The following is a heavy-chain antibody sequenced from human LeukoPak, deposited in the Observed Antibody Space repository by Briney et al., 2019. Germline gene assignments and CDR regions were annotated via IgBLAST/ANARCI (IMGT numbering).Heavy chain of an antibody. CDR2: ISSSGSTI. Sequence: RSGGSLRLSCAASGFTFSDYYMSWIRQAPGKGLEWVSYISSSGSTIYYADSVKGRFTISRDNAKNSLYLQMNSLRAEDTAVYYCARDRSYSGYDPDWFDPWGQGTLVTVSS. CDR3: ARDRSYSGYDPDWFDP. CDR1: GFTFSDYY. D-gene: IGHD5-12*01. V-gene: IGHV3-11*04. J-gene: IGHJ5*02.